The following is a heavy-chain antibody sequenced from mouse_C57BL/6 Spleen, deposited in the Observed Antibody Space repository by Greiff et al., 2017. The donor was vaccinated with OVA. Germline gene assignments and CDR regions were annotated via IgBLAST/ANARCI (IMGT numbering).Heavy chain of an antibody. Sequence: VQLQESGGGLVQPGGSLKLSCAASGFTFSDYYMYWVRQTPEKRLEWVAYISSGGGSTYYPDTVKGRFTISRDNAKNTLYLQMSRLKSEDTAMYYCARHGDGYFDYWGQGTTLTVSS. CDR3: ARHGDGYFDY. J-gene: IGHJ2*01. CDR1: GFTFSDYY. CDR2: ISSGGGST. V-gene: IGHV5-12*01. D-gene: IGHD2-3*01.